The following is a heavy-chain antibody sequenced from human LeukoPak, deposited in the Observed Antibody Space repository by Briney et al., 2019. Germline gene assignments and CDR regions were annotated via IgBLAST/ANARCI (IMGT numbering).Heavy chain of an antibody. CDR1: GFTFSSYG. J-gene: IGHJ4*02. D-gene: IGHD1-26*01. CDR3: ARVGGTNPT. V-gene: IGHV3-30*03. Sequence: GGSLRLSCAAFGFTFSSYGMHWVRQAPGKGLEWVAVISYDGSNKYYADSVKGRFTISRDNSKNTLYLQMNSLRAEDTAVYYCARVGGTNPTWGQGTLVTVSS. CDR2: ISYDGSNK.